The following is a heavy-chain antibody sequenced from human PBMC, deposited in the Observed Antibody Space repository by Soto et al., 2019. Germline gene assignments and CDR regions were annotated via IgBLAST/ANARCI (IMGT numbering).Heavy chain of an antibody. D-gene: IGHD3-22*01. CDR3: ARGFRDYDSSEGWFDP. CDR1: GGSISSSSYY. CDR2: IYYSGST. Sequence: SETLSLTCTVSGGSISSSSYYWGWIRQPPGKGLEWIGSIYYSGSTYYNPSLKSRVTISVDTSKNQFSLKLRPVTAADTAVYYCARGFRDYDSSEGWFDPWGQGTLVTVSS. J-gene: IGHJ5*02. V-gene: IGHV4-39*07.